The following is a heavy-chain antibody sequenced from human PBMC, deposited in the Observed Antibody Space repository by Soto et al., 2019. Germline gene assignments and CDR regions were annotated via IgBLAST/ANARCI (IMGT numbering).Heavy chain of an antibody. CDR1: GYTFTGYY. V-gene: IGHV1-2*04. Sequence: ASVKVSCKASGYTFTGYYMHWVRQAPGQGLEWRGWINPNSGGTNYAQKFQGWVTMTRDTSISTAYMELSRLRSDDTAVYYCARAYMTTVVTLDYWGQGTLVTVSS. CDR3: ARAYMTTVVTLDY. CDR2: INPNSGGT. D-gene: IGHD4-17*01. J-gene: IGHJ4*02.